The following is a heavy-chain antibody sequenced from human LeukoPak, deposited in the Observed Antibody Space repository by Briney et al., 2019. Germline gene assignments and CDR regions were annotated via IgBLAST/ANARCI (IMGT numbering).Heavy chain of an antibody. CDR3: ARGGIKPRGAFDI. CDR1: GFTFSSYS. CDR2: ISSSSSTI. D-gene: IGHD1-26*01. Sequence: PGGSLRLSCAASGFTFSSYSMNWVRQAPGKGLEWVSYISSSSSTIYYADSVKGRFTISRDNAKNSLYLQMNSLRAEDTAVYYCARGGIKPRGAFDIWGQGTMVTDSS. J-gene: IGHJ3*02. V-gene: IGHV3-48*01.